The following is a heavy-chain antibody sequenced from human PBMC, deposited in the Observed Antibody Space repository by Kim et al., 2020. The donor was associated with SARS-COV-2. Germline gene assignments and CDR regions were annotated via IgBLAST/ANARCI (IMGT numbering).Heavy chain of an antibody. CDR3: AKVVIMVGYNYFYYYAMDG. Sequence: GGSLRLSCVASGFTFDTYDMSWVRQAPGKGLEWVSVISGSASNKFYADSVRGRFTISRDNAKDTLYLQMNSLRDEDTALYYCAKVVIMVGYNYFYYYAMDGWGQGTTMIVSS. CDR1: GFTFDTYD. V-gene: IGHV3-23*01. CDR2: ISGSASNK. J-gene: IGHJ6*02. D-gene: IGHD2-21*01.